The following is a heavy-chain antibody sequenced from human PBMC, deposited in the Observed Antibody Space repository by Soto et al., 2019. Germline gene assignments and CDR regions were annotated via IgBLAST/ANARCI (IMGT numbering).Heavy chain of an antibody. CDR3: ARSRYGGNDSPTWQRSNNWFDP. V-gene: IGHV6-1*01. D-gene: IGHD4-17*01. CDR2: TYYRSKWYN. J-gene: IGHJ5*02. Sequence: PSQTLSLTCAISGDSVSSNSAAWNWIRQSPSRGLEWLGRTYYRSKWYNDYAVSVKSRITINPDTSKNQFSLQLNSVTPEDTAVYYCARSRYGGNDSPTWQRSNNWFDPWGQGTLVTVSS. CDR1: GDSVSSNSAA.